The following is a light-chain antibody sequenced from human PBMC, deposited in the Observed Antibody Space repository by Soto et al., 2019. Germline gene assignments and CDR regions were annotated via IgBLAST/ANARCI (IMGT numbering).Light chain of an antibody. J-gene: IGKJ5*01. Sequence: EIVMTQSPATLSVSPGESATLSCRASQRISTNLAWYQHKRGQAPRLLIYGASTRATGIPARFSGSGSETEFTLTITSLQSEDFAVYYCQQRGTFGQGTRLEIK. CDR3: QQRGT. CDR1: QRISTN. V-gene: IGKV3D-15*01. CDR2: GAS.